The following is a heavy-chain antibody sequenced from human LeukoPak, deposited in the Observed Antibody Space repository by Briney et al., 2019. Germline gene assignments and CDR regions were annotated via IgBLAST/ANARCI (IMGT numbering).Heavy chain of an antibody. Sequence: GGSLRLSCAASGFTLSSYWMSWVRQVPGKGLEWVANIKQDGSQKYYVDSVKGRFTISRDNAKNSLYLQMNSLRAEDTAVYYCARDYDFSGYQVNCFDYWGQGTLVTVSS. CDR3: ARDYDFSGYQVNCFDY. V-gene: IGHV3-7*01. J-gene: IGHJ4*02. CDR2: IKQDGSQK. D-gene: IGHD3-22*01. CDR1: GFTLSSYW.